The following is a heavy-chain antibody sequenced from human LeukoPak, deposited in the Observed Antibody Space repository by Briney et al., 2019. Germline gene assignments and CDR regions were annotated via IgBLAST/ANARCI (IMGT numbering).Heavy chain of an antibody. V-gene: IGHV3-23*01. J-gene: IGHJ4*02. Sequence: GGSLRLSCAASGFTFSTYAMNWVRQAPGKGLDWVSGISGSGGSTYYADSVKGRFTISRDNSKNTLYLQMNSLRAEDTAVYYCANVRYFDWYYFDYWGQGALVTVSS. CDR2: ISGSGGST. CDR3: ANVRYFDWYYFDY. D-gene: IGHD3-9*01. CDR1: GFTFSTYA.